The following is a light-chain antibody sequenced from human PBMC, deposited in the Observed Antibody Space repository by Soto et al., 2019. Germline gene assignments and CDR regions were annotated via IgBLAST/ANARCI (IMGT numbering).Light chain of an antibody. CDR2: GAS. J-gene: IGKJ2*01. CDR1: QSVSSSY. V-gene: IGKV3-20*01. Sequence: EIVLTQSPGTLSLSPGERATLSCRASQSVSSSYLAWYQQKPGQAPRLLIYGASNRATSIPDRFSGSGSGTDFTLTNSRLEPEDFAVYFCQQYNNSPEYTFGQGTKLEIK. CDR3: QQYNNSPEYT.